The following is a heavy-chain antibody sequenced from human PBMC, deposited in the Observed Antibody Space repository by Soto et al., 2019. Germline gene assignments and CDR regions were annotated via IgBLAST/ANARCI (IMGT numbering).Heavy chain of an antibody. J-gene: IGHJ6*02. CDR1: GITFSNAW. CDR3: NTDSADIVVVPATFGMEV. Sequence: PGGSLRLSCAASGITFSNAWMTWVRQAPGKGLEWVGRIKSITDGGTTDYAAPVKGRFTISRDDSKDTLYLQMNNLKTEDTAVYNCNTDSADIVVVPATFGMEVWGQGTTGTVS. V-gene: IGHV3-15*01. CDR2: IKSITDGGTT. D-gene: IGHD2-2*01.